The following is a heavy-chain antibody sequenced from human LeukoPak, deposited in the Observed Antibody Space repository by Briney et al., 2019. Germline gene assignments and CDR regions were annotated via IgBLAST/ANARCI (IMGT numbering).Heavy chain of an antibody. CDR3: ARHFRAHSILYGMDV. CDR1: GGSISSYY. J-gene: IGHJ6*02. Sequence: SETLSLTCTVSGGSISSYYWSWIRQPAGKGLEWIGRIYTSGSTNYNPSLKSRVTISVDTSKNQFSLKLSSVTAADTAVYYCARHFRAHSILYGMDVWGQGTTVTVSS. CDR2: IYTSGST. D-gene: IGHD2/OR15-2a*01. V-gene: IGHV4-4*07.